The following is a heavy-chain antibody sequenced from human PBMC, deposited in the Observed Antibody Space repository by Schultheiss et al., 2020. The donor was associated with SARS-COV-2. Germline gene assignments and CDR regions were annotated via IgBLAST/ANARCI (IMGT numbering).Heavy chain of an antibody. J-gene: IGHJ5*02. CDR2: VFHSGST. CDR1: GGSISSYY. V-gene: IGHV4-59*12. Sequence: SQTLSLTCTVSGGSISSYYWSWIRQPAGKGLEWIGNVFHSGSTNYNPSLKSRVTISVDTSKNQFSLKLSSVTAADTAVYYCARGRIRRQLVRVGVWFDPWGQGTLVTVSS. CDR3: ARGRIRRQLVRVGVWFDP. D-gene: IGHD6-13*01.